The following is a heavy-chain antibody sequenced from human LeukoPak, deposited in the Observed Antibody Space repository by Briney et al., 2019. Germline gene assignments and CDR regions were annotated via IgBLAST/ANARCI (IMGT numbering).Heavy chain of an antibody. CDR3: AADSSGYYRLFDY. V-gene: IGHV3-48*04. Sequence: GGSLRLSCAASGFTVSSNYMSWVRQAPGKGLEWVSYISSSSSTIYYADSVKGRFTISRDNAKNSLYLQMNSLRAEDTAVYYCAADSSGYYRLFDYWGQGTLVTVSS. D-gene: IGHD3-22*01. J-gene: IGHJ4*02. CDR2: ISSSSSTI. CDR1: GFTVSSNY.